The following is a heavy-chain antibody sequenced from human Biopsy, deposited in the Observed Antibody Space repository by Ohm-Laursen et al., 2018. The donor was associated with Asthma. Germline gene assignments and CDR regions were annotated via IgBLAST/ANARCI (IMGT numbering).Heavy chain of an antibody. J-gene: IGHJ4*02. V-gene: IGHV1-69*13. D-gene: IGHD2-2*01. CDR3: ARKAGSCISRTCYSLDF. CDR1: GGTFNTYV. Sequence: SVKVSCNSLGGTFNTYVIGWVRQAPGQGLEWMGGINSVFGTTTYPQKFQDGVTITADGSTSTVYMELSSLRSEDTAVYYCARKAGSCISRTCYSLDFWGQGTLVTVSS. CDR2: INSVFGTT.